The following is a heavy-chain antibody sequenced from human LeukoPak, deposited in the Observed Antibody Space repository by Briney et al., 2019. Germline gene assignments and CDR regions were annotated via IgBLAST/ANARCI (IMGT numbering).Heavy chain of an antibody. J-gene: IGHJ4*02. CDR3: ARQYDYGSRRFAIDY. CDR2: TCYRSKWYN. CDR1: GDSVSSNIAA. Sequence: SQTLSLTCAISGDSVSSNIAAWNWIRQSPSRGLDWLGRTCYRSKWYNDDAVSVKRRITINAHPSKNQFSLQLNSVTPEDTAVYYCARQYDYGSRRFAIDYWGQGTLVTVSS. D-gene: IGHD3-10*01. V-gene: IGHV6-1*01.